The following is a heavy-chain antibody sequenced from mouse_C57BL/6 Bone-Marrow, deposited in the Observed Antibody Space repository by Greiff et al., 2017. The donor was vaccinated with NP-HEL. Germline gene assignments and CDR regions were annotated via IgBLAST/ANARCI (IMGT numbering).Heavy chain of an antibody. CDR2: IRSKSNNYAT. CDR1: GFSLNTYA. D-gene: IGHD2-4*01. V-gene: IGHV10-1*01. CDR3: VRGLRRRSYAMDY. Sequence: EVQLVESGGGLVQPKGSLKLSCAASGFSLNTYAMNWVRQAPGKGLEWVARIRSKSNNYATYYADSVKDRFTISRDDSESMLYLQMNNLKTEDTAMYYCVRGLRRRSYAMDYWGQGTSVTVSS. J-gene: IGHJ4*01.